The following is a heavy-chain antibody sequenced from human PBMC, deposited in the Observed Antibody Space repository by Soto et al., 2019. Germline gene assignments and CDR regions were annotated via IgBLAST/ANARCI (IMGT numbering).Heavy chain of an antibody. CDR1: GFTFRSFT. V-gene: IGHV3-21*01. Sequence: GALRLSCAASGFTFRSFTMNWVRQAPGKGLEWVSTISSNSAYIYYTDALRGRFTISRDNAKNSLHLQMNSLRAEDTAVYYCTRDASRDSSARGWFDPWGPGTLVTVSS. CDR3: TRDASRDSSARGWFDP. J-gene: IGHJ5*02. D-gene: IGHD6-13*01. CDR2: ISSNSAYI.